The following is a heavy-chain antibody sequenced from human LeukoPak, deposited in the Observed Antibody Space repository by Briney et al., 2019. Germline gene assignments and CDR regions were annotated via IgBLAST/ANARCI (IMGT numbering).Heavy chain of an antibody. CDR2: ISYDGSYK. CDR3: AKDRGAGGRNSMYYFDY. CDR1: GFTFSSYG. V-gene: IGHV3-30*18. J-gene: IGHJ4*02. D-gene: IGHD2-15*01. Sequence: PGGSLRLSCAASGFTFSSYGMHWVRQAPGKGLEWVAVISYDGSYKYYADSVKGRFTISRDNSKNTLYLQMNSLRPEDTAVYYCAKDRGAGGRNSMYYFDYWGQGTLVTVSS.